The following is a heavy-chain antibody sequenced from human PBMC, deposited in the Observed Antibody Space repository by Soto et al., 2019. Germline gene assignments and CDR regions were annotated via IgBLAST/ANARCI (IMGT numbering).Heavy chain of an antibody. CDR2: IIPLFGTP. CDR1: GGTFSNYA. Sequence: QVQLVQSGAEVKKPGSSVKVSCKASGGTFSNYAINWVRQAPGQGLEWMGGIIPLFGTPNYARKLQGRVTITADSSTSTGYKELSSLRSDDTAVYYCAKGAMGTIEATGFGYWGQGTLVTVSS. J-gene: IGHJ4*02. V-gene: IGHV1-69*06. D-gene: IGHD1-1*01. CDR3: AKGAMGTIEATGFGY.